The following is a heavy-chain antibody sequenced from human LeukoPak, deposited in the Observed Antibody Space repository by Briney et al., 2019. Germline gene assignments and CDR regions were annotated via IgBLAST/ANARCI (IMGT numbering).Heavy chain of an antibody. Sequence: GGSLRLSCAASGVTLSSYAMSWARQAPGKGLEWVSGISSSGSGGNTYYADSVKGRFTISRDSSKNTLFLHMNTLRAEDTAIYYCAKDISSSSFYYYYYGMDVWGQGTTVTVSS. J-gene: IGHJ6*02. CDR2: ISSSGSGGNT. D-gene: IGHD6-6*01. CDR1: GVTLSSYA. CDR3: AKDISSSSFYYYYYGMDV. V-gene: IGHV3-23*01.